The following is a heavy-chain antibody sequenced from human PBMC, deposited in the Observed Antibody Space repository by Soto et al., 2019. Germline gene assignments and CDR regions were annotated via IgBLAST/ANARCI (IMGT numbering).Heavy chain of an antibody. D-gene: IGHD2-2*01. J-gene: IGHJ6*03. Sequence: GESLKISCAASGFTFSSYSMNWVRQAPGKGLEWVSYISSSSSTIYYADSVKGRFTISRDNAKNSLYLQMNSLRAEDTAVYYCARAAYCSSTSCYARHYYYMDVWGKGTTVTVSS. CDR3: ARAAYCSSTSCYARHYYYMDV. CDR1: GFTFSSYS. CDR2: ISSSSSTI. V-gene: IGHV3-48*01.